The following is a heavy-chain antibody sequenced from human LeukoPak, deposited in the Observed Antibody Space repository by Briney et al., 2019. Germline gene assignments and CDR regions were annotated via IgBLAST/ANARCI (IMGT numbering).Heavy chain of an antibody. CDR3: ARVPLLWFGEFGYGMDV. V-gene: IGHV1-2*04. CDR1: GYTFTGYY. CDR2: INPNSGGT. D-gene: IGHD3-10*01. Sequence: ASVKVSCKASGYTFTGYYMHWVRQAPGQGLEWMGWINPNSGGTNYAQKFQGWVTMTRDTSISTAYMELSRLRSDDTAVYYCARVPLLWFGEFGYGMDVWGQGTTVTVSS. J-gene: IGHJ6*02.